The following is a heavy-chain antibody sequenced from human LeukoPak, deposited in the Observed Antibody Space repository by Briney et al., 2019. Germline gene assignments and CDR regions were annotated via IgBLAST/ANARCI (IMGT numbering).Heavy chain of an antibody. CDR2: IMPLFGTA. CDR3: ARAPSWTAISWIDNY. J-gene: IGHJ4*02. D-gene: IGHD5-18*01. V-gene: IGHV1-69*05. Sequence: ASVKVSCKTSGGTFNNSAISWVRQAPGQGLEWLGGIMPLFGTAGYAQKFQGRVTITKDESTRTVYLELTSLTSDDTAVYYCARAPSWTAISWIDNYWGQGTLVTVSS. CDR1: GGTFNNSA.